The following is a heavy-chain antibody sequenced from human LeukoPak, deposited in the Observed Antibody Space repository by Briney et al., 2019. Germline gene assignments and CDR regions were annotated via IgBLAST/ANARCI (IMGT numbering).Heavy chain of an antibody. CDR2: VSAYNGNT. J-gene: IGHJ5*02. CDR3: ARDWSFGSGSYNNWFDP. Sequence: GASVKVSCKASGYTFTSYGISWVRQAPGQGLEWMGWVSAYNGNTNYAQKLQGRVTMTTDTSTSTAYMELRSLRSDDTAVYYCARDWSFGSGSYNNWFDPWGQGTPVTVSS. D-gene: IGHD3-10*01. V-gene: IGHV1-18*04. CDR1: GYTFTSYG.